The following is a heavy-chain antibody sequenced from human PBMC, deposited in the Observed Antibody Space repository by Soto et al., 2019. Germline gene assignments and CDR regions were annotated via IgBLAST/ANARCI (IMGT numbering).Heavy chain of an antibody. J-gene: IGHJ5*02. CDR2: IYPGDSDT. Sequence: ESLKISYKSSGYRFASHWIGWVLQIHGKGLEWMGIIYPGDSDTRYSPSFQGQVTISADKSISTAYLQWSSLKASDTAMYYCATSSGWSQWFDPWGQGTLVTVSS. D-gene: IGHD6-19*01. V-gene: IGHV5-51*01. CDR3: ATSSGWSQWFDP. CDR1: GYRFASHW.